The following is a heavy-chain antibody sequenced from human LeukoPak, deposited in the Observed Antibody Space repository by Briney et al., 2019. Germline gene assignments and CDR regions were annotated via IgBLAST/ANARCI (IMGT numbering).Heavy chain of an antibody. CDR2: IYYSGST. V-gene: IGHV4-61*05. J-gene: IGHJ4*02. D-gene: IGHD5-18*01. CDR3: ARTTWIQLWLRGSYYFDY. CDR1: GGSISSSSYY. Sequence: SETLSLTCTVSGGSISSSSYYWGWIRQPPGKGLEWIGYIYYSGSTNYNPSLKSRVTISVDTSKNQFSLKLSSVTAADTAVYYCARTTWIQLWLRGSYYFDYWGQGTLVTVSS.